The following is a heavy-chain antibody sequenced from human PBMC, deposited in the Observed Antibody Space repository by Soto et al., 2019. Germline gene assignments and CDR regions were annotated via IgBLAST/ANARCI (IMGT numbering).Heavy chain of an antibody. CDR3: ARAWYNNTAYSDMDA. CDR1: SGSISSYY. Sequence: SVTLSLTCIITSGSISSYYWRWIREPPGKGLERIGYIYYSGSTNYNPSLKSRVTISVDTSKNQFSLKLSSVTAADTAVYYCARAWYNNTAYSDMDAWGQEDALTISS. J-gene: IGHJ6*02. V-gene: IGHV4-59*01. CDR2: IYYSGST. D-gene: IGHD1-20*01.